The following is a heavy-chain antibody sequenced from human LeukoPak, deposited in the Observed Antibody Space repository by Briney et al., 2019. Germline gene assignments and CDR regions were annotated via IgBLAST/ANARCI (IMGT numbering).Heavy chain of an antibody. Sequence: PGGSLRLSCAASGFTFSTYAMHWVRQTPGKGLEWVAVISDDGKSIHYTDSAKDRFIISRDNSKNTLHLQMNSLRVEDTAVYFCAGPRNYSPFDYWGQGTLVTVSS. CDR2: ISDDGKSI. CDR1: GFTFSTYA. D-gene: IGHD5-18*01. J-gene: IGHJ4*02. V-gene: IGHV3-30*04. CDR3: AGPRNYSPFDY.